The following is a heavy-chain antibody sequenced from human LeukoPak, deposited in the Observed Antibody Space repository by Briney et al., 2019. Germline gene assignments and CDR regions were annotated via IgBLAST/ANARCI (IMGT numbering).Heavy chain of an antibody. D-gene: IGHD5-24*01. Sequence: GGSLRLSCAASGFTVSSNYMSWVRQAPGKGLGWVSVIYSGGSTYYGDSVKGRFTISRDNSKNTLYLQMNSLRAEDTAVYYCARGGVEMATIDYWGQGTLVTVSS. CDR3: ARGGVEMATIDY. CDR2: IYSGGST. CDR1: GFTVSSNY. V-gene: IGHV3-53*01. J-gene: IGHJ4*02.